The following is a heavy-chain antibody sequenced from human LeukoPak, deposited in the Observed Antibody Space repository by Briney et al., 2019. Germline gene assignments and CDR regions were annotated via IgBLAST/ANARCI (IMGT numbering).Heavy chain of an antibody. J-gene: IGHJ5*02. CDR1: GGSFSGYY. Sequence: SETLSLTCAVYGGSFSGYYWSWIRQPPGKGLEWIGEINHSGSTNYNPSLKSRVTISVDTSKNQFSLKLSSVTAADTAVYYCARARGGWTGWFDPWGQGTLVTVSS. CDR3: ARARGGWTGWFDP. D-gene: IGHD6-19*01. CDR2: INHSGST. V-gene: IGHV4-34*01.